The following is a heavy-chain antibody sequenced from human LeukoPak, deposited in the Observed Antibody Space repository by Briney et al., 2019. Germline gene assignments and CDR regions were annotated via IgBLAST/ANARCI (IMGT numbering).Heavy chain of an antibody. V-gene: IGHV4-59*01. CDR3: ARLRLGSSGWYVDY. J-gene: IGHJ4*02. CDR1: GGSISSYY. D-gene: IGHD6-19*01. Sequence: SETQSLTCTVSGGSISSYYWSWIRQPPGKGLEWIGYIYYSGSTNYSPSLKSRVTISVDTSKNQFSLNLSSVTAADTAVYYCARLRLGSSGWYVDYWGQGTLVTVSS. CDR2: IYYSGST.